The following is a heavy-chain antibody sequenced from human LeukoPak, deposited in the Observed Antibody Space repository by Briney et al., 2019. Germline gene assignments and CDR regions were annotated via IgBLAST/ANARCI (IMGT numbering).Heavy chain of an antibody. D-gene: IGHD2-15*01. CDR1: GFTATYYS. V-gene: IGHV3-48*04. Sequence: GGSLRLSCEASGFTATYYSTNWVRQAPGEGLEWVSYISGGSQTIYYGDSVKGRFTISRDSAQNSVFLQMRSLRAEDTAVYYCATDPATCSGGTCSDNYWGQGTLVTVSS. CDR2: ISGGSQTI. J-gene: IGHJ4*02. CDR3: ATDPATCSGGTCSDNY.